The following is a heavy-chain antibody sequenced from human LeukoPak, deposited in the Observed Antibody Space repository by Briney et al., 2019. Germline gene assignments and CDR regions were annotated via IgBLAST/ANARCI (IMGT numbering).Heavy chain of an antibody. CDR2: IYTSGST. Sequence: PSETLSLTCTVSGDSMSSYYWSWIRQPAGKGLEWIGRIYTSGSTNYNPSLKSRVTMSVDTSKNQFSLKLSSVTAADTAVYYCARMSRTFGGVIYYYYYMDVWGKGTTVTISS. CDR1: GDSMSSYY. J-gene: IGHJ6*03. V-gene: IGHV4-4*07. CDR3: ARMSRTFGGVIYYYYYMDV. D-gene: IGHD3-16*01.